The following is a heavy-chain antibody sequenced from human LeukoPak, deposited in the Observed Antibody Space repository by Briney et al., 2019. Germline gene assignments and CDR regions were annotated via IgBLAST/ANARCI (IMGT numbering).Heavy chain of an antibody. D-gene: IGHD5-24*01. V-gene: IGHV3-30*09. CDR3: ARTPRDGYNSLDY. J-gene: IGHJ4*02. CDR2: ISYDGSTK. Sequence: PGGSLRLSCVASGFTFSDHAMHWVRQAPGKGLDWVAVISYDGSTKYYADSVKGRFAISRDNSKDTLYLQMNSLRAEDTAVYYCARTPRDGYNSLDYWGQGTLVTVSS. CDR1: GFTFSDHA.